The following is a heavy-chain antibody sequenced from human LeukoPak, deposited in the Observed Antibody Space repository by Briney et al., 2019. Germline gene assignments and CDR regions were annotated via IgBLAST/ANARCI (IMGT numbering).Heavy chain of an antibody. CDR1: GGSINFNH. CDR3: TRGARDDYKDIGAFDI. J-gene: IGHJ3*02. V-gene: IGHV4-4*07. Sequence: SETLSLTCSVSGGSINFNHWSWIRQPAGKGLEWIGRIYSSGTTNYNPSLNSRVTMSVDTSNNQFSLKLTSVTAADAAVYYCTRGARDDYKDIGAFDIWGQGTMVTVSS. CDR2: IYSSGTT. D-gene: IGHD5-24*01.